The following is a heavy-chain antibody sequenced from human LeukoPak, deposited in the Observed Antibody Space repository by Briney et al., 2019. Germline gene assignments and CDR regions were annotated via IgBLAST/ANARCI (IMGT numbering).Heavy chain of an antibody. CDR1: GYTFTGYY. CDR2: ISAYNGNT. Sequence: ASVKVSCKASGYTFTGYYLHWVRQAPGQGLEWMGWISAYNGNTNYAQKLQGRVTMTTDTSTSTAYMELRSLRSDDTAVYYCARLDRYYYYMDVWGQGTMVTVSS. D-gene: IGHD3-9*01. V-gene: IGHV1-18*04. CDR3: ARLDRYYYYMDV. J-gene: IGHJ6*03.